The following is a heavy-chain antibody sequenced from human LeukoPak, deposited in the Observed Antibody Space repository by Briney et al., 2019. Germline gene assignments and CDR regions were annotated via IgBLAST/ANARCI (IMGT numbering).Heavy chain of an antibody. CDR3: AMIYGSGSGYGMDV. D-gene: IGHD3-10*01. V-gene: IGHV1-69*01. CDR1: GGTFSSHA. Sequence: ASVKVSCKASGGTFSSHAISWVRQAPGQGLEWMGGIIPIFGTANYAQKFQGRVTITADESTSTAYMELSSLRSENTAVYYSAMIYGSGSGYGMDVWGKGTTVTVSS. J-gene: IGHJ6*04. CDR2: IIPIFGTA.